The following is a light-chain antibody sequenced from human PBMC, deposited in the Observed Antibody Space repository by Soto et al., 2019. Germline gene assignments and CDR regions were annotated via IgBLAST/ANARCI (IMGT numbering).Light chain of an antibody. Sequence: DVQMTQSPFTLSASVGDRVTITCRASQNIDNWLAWYQQKLGKAPKLLIYKASSLETGVPSRFSGSGSGTEFSLTISNLEPDDFATYHCQQYYTNSQASFGQGTKVEIK. CDR2: KAS. J-gene: IGKJ1*01. V-gene: IGKV1-5*03. CDR1: QNIDNW. CDR3: QQYYTNSQAS.